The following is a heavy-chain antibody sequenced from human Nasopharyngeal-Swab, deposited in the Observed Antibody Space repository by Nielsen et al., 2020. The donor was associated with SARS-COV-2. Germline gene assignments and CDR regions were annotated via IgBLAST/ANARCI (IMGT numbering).Heavy chain of an antibody. D-gene: IGHD3-3*01. J-gene: IGHJ4*02. Sequence: GESLKISCAASGFTFSSYAMSWVRQAPGKGLEWVSAISGSGGSTYYADSVKGRFTISRDNSKNTLYLQMNSLRAEDTAVYYCAKVRLRFLEWLLFDYWGQGTLVTVSS. V-gene: IGHV3-23*01. CDR2: ISGSGGST. CDR1: GFTFSSYA. CDR3: AKVRLRFLEWLLFDY.